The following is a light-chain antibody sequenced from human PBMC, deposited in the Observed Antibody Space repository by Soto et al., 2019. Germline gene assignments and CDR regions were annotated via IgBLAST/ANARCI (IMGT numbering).Light chain of an antibody. V-gene: IGLV2-11*01. CDR3: SSYTSSSTLDVV. CDR1: SSDVGAYNF. J-gene: IGLJ2*01. CDR2: DVI. Sequence: QSALTQPRSVSGSPGQSVTISCTGTSSDVGAYNFVSWYQQHPGKVPKLMIYDVIKRPSGVPDRFSGSKSGNTASLTISGLQAEDEADYYCSSYTSSSTLDVVFGGGTKLTVL.